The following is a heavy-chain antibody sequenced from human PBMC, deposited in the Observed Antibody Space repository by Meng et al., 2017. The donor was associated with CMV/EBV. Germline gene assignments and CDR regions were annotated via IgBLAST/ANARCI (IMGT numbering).Heavy chain of an antibody. V-gene: IGHV1-18*01. Sequence: QVQLVQSGADVKKPGASVKVSCKASGYTFTSYGISWVRQAPGQGLEWMGWISAYNGNTNYAQKLQGRVTMTTDTSTSTAYMELRSLRSDDTAVYYCARDSYYYDSSGYDWFDPWGQGTLVTVSS. J-gene: IGHJ5*02. CDR2: ISAYNGNT. D-gene: IGHD3-22*01. CDR3: ARDSYYYDSSGYDWFDP. CDR1: GYTFTSYG.